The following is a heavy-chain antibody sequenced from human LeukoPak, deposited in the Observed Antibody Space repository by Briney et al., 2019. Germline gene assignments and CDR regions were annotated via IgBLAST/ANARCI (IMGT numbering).Heavy chain of an antibody. CDR1: GYTFTSYG. D-gene: IGHD3-22*01. CDR3: ARGRGMHYDSSGRPLDY. Sequence: ASVKFSCKASGYTFTSYGIGWVHKPPGQGLKWLGWFSAYNGNTNYAQKLQGRVTMTTDTSTSTAYMELRSLRSDDTAVYYCARGRGMHYDSSGRPLDYWGQGTLVTVSS. J-gene: IGHJ4*02. CDR2: FSAYNGNT. V-gene: IGHV1-18*01.